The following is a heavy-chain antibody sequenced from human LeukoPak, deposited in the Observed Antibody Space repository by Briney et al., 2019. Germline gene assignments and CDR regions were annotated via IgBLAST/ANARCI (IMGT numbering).Heavy chain of an antibody. CDR1: GFTFSSYA. CDR2: FGTGGDTT. V-gene: IGHV3-23*01. CDR3: AKDVSSGDPRDYFDY. J-gene: IGHJ4*02. D-gene: IGHD4-17*01. Sequence: GGSLRLSCAASGFTFSSYAMSWVRQAPGKGLEWVSGFGTGGDTTYYADSVKGRFTISRDNSKNTLYLQMNSLRAEDTAVYYCAKDVSSGDPRDYFDYWGQGTLVTVSS.